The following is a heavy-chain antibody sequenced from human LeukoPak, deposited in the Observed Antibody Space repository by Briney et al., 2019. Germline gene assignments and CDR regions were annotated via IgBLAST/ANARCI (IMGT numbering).Heavy chain of an antibody. J-gene: IGHJ4*02. D-gene: IGHD6-13*01. CDR3: AKDPEQQLDNDY. V-gene: IGHV3-23*01. Sequence: PGGSLRLSCAASGFTFSSYAMSWVRQAPGKGLEWVSAISGSGGSTYHADSVKGRFTISRDNSKNTLYLQMNSLRAEDTAVYYCAKDPEQQLDNDYWGQGTLVTVSS. CDR2: ISGSGGST. CDR1: GFTFSSYA.